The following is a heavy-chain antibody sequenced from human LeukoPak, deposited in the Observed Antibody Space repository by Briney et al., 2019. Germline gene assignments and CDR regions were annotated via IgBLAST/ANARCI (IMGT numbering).Heavy chain of an antibody. Sequence: SETLSLTCAVSGGSISSSNWWSWVRQPPGKGLEWIGEIYHSGSTNYNPSLKSRVTISVDKSKNQFSLKLSSVTAADTAVYYCASKSSDHGELRFDYWGQGTLVTVSS. V-gene: IGHV4-4*02. D-gene: IGHD4-17*01. J-gene: IGHJ4*02. CDR1: GGSISSSNW. CDR3: ASKSSDHGELRFDY. CDR2: IYHSGST.